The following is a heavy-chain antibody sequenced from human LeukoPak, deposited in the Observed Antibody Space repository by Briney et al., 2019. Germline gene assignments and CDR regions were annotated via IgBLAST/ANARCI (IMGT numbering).Heavy chain of an antibody. J-gene: IGHJ3*02. CDR2: IYYSGST. D-gene: IGHD3-22*01. CDR3: ARGMISTHKAPPDTDAFDI. CDR1: GGSISSYY. Sequence: SETLSLTCTVSGGSISSYYWSWIRQPPGKGLEWIGYIYYSGSTNYNPSLKSRVTISVDTSKNQFSLKLSSVTAADTAVYYCARGMISTHKAPPDTDAFDIWGQGTMVTVSS. V-gene: IGHV4-59*08.